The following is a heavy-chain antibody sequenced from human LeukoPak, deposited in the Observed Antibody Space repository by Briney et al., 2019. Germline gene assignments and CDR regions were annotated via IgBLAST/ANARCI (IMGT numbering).Heavy chain of an antibody. D-gene: IGHD3-22*01. Sequence: SETLSLTCAVYGGSFSGYFWSWIRQPPGKGLEWIGEVNHSGRTNYNPSLKSRVTISVGTSKNQFSLKLSSVTAADTAVYYCARHLSDSSGYYYDGVDYWGQGTLVTVSS. CDR3: ARHLSDSSGYYYDGVDY. J-gene: IGHJ4*02. CDR1: GGSFSGYF. V-gene: IGHV4-34*01. CDR2: VNHSGRT.